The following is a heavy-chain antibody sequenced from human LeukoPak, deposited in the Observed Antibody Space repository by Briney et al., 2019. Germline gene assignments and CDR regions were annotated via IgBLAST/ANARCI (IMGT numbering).Heavy chain of an antibody. J-gene: IGHJ4*02. CDR1: GFTVSSNY. CDR2: IYSGGST. D-gene: IGHD3-22*01. CDR3: AKFYDSSGYYYGDY. V-gene: IGHV3-53*01. Sequence: GGSLRLSCAASGFTVSSNYMSWVRQAPGKGLEWVSVIYSGGSTYYADSVKGRFTISRDNSKNTLYLQMNSLRAEDTAVYYCAKFYDSSGYYYGDYWGQGTLVTVSP.